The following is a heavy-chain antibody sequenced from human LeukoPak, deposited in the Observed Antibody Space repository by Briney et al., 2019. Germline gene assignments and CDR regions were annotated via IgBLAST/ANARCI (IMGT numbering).Heavy chain of an antibody. CDR1: GFTFRSYS. J-gene: IGHJ4*02. Sequence: GGSLRLSCVASGFTFRSYSMNWVRQAPGKGLEWVSYISSSGSTIYYADAVKGRFTISRDNAKNSLYLQMSSLRDEDTAVYYCARDTTTVVPPRDYWGQGTLVTVSS. CDR2: ISSSGSTI. V-gene: IGHV3-48*02. D-gene: IGHD4-23*01. CDR3: ARDTTTVVPPRDY.